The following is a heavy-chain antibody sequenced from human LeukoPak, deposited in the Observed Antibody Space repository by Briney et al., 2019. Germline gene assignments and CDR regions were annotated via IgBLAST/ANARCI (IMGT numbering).Heavy chain of an antibody. CDR2: ISGSGGST. J-gene: IGHJ4*02. D-gene: IGHD3-22*01. CDR1: GFTFSSYA. Sequence: GGSLILSCAASGFTFSSYAMSWVRQAPGKGLEWVSAISGSGGSTYYADSVKGRFTISRDNSKNTLYLQMNSLRAEDTAVYYCAKDRRYYDSSGYYYFDYWGQGTLVTVSS. CDR3: AKDRRYYDSSGYYYFDY. V-gene: IGHV3-23*01.